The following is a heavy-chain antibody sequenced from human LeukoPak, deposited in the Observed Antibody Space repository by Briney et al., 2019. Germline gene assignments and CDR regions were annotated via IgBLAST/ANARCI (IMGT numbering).Heavy chain of an antibody. J-gene: IGHJ4*02. Sequence: EASVKVSCKASGYSFTGYYVHWVRQAPGQGLEWMGWINPKSGGTKYEQKFQGRVTMTRDTSISTAYMELSRLRSDDTAVYYCARDMDSGPDFFDYWGLGTLVTVSS. CDR3: ARDMDSGPDFFDY. V-gene: IGHV1-2*02. CDR2: INPKSGGT. CDR1: GYSFTGYY. D-gene: IGHD1-26*01.